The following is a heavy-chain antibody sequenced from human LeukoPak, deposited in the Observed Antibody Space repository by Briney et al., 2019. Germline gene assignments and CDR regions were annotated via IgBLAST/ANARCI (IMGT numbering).Heavy chain of an antibody. D-gene: IGHD1-26*01. V-gene: IGHV3-53*01. CDR1: GFTVSSNY. CDR3: ARDGGIVGATMVGFFGY. J-gene: IGHJ4*02. Sequence: GGSLRLSCAASGFTVSSNYMHWVRQAPGKGLEWVSVIYNGGSTYYADSVKGRFTISRDNSKNTLYLQMDSLRAEDTAVYYCARDGGIVGATMVGFFGYWGQGTLVTVSS. CDR2: IYNGGST.